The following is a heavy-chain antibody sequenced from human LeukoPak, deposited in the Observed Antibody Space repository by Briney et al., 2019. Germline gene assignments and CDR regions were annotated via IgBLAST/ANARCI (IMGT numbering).Heavy chain of an antibody. CDR3: VRGGVYSTSAVDY. J-gene: IGHJ4*02. D-gene: IGHD6-6*01. CDR1: GFTFSSYG. Sequence: GGSLRLSCAASGFTFSSYGMSWVRQAPGKGLEWVSAISGSGGSTYYADSVKGRFTISRDNSKNTLYLQMNSLRAEDTAVYYCVRGGVYSTSAVDYWGQGTLVTVSS. V-gene: IGHV3-23*01. CDR2: ISGSGGST.